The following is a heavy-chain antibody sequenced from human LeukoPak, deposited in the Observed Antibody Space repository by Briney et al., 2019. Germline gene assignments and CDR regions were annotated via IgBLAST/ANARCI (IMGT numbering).Heavy chain of an antibody. CDR3: ARGVLVNYYGSGSYYNPTTLYYFDY. J-gene: IGHJ4*02. V-gene: IGHV4-61*02. Sequence: SETLSLTCTVSGGSISIGSYYGRWIRQPAGKGLEWIGRIYTSGSTCYNPSLKSRVTISVDTSKNQFSLKLSSVTAADTAVYYCARGVLVNYYGSGSYYNPTTLYYFDYWGQGTLVTVSS. D-gene: IGHD3-10*01. CDR1: GGSISIGSYY. CDR2: IYTSGST.